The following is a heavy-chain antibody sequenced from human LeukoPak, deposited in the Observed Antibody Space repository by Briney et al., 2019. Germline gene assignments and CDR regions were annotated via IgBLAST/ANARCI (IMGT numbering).Heavy chain of an antibody. J-gene: IGHJ4*02. CDR3: AHLSRAVAGYGIFDY. D-gene: IGHD6-19*01. CDR1: GFSLSTSGVD. CDR2: IYWDDDK. V-gene: IGHV2-5*02. Sequence: SGPTLVNPRQTRTLTCTFSGFSLSTSGVDVGWIRQPPGKALEWLALIYWDDDKRYSPSLKSRLTITKDTSKNQVVLTMTNMDPVDTATYYCAHLSRAVAGYGIFDYWGQGIVVTVSS.